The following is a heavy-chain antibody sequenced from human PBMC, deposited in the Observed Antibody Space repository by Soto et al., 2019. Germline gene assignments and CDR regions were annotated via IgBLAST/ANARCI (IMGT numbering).Heavy chain of an antibody. CDR1: GYTFTNYY. Sequence: QVQLVQSGAEVKKPGASVKVSCKASGYTFTNYYMHWVRQAPGQGLEWMGIINPSGGSASYAQTFQGRVTMTRDTSTRTVYMELSSLRSEDTAVYYCARDYDYHSSAYYADYWGQGTLVTVSS. CDR3: ARDYDYHSSAYYADY. D-gene: IGHD3-22*01. J-gene: IGHJ4*02. V-gene: IGHV1-46*01. CDR2: INPSGGSA.